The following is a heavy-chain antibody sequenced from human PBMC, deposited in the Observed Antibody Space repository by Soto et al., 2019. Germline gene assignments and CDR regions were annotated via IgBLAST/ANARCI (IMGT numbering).Heavy chain of an antibody. J-gene: IGHJ3*02. Sequence: SETLSLTCTVSGGSVSSGSYYWGWIRQPPGKGLEWIGYIHYSGSTNYNPSLKSRVTISVDTSKNQFSLKLSSVTAADTAVYYCARAALRSGNAFDIWGQGTMVTVSS. CDR2: IHYSGST. V-gene: IGHV4-61*01. D-gene: IGHD5-12*01. CDR3: ARAALRSGNAFDI. CDR1: GGSVSSGSYY.